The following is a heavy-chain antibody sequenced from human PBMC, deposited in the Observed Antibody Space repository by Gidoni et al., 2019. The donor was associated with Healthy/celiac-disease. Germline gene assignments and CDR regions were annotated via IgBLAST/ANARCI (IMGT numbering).Heavy chain of an antibody. CDR1: GFSLSTSGVG. J-gene: IGHJ6*02. D-gene: IGHD3-3*01. CDR3: AHSAYYDFWSGPYYYYGMDV. Sequence: QITLKASGPTLVKPTQPLTLTCTFSGFSLSTSGVGVGWIRQPPGKALECLALIYWDDDKRYSPSLKSRLTITKDTSKNQVVLTMTNMDPVDTATYYCAHSAYYDFWSGPYYYYGMDVWGQGTTVTVSS. CDR2: IYWDDDK. V-gene: IGHV2-5*02.